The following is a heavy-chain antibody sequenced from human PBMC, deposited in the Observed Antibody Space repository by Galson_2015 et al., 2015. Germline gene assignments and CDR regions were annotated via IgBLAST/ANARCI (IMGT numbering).Heavy chain of an antibody. Sequence: SVKVSCKASGYSFTRYGISWVRQVPGQGLEWMGWISASNGDKKYAQKFQGRVTPTTDTSTNTAYMQLGSLRFDDAAVYYCARESDILWFEEFLVWGQGTLVTVSS. CDR2: ISASNGDK. CDR1: GYSFTRYG. V-gene: IGHV1-18*04. D-gene: IGHD3-10*01. J-gene: IGHJ4*02. CDR3: ARESDILWFEEFLV.